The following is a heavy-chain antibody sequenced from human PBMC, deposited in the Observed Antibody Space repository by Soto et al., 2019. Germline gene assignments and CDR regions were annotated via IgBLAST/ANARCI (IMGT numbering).Heavy chain of an antibody. Sequence: QVQLVQSGAEVKKPGSSVKVSCKASGGTFSSYTISWVRQAPGQGLEWMGRIIPILGIANYAQKFQGRVTVTADKATSTAYMELSSLRSEDTAVYYCARVPETPMVRGTGDYYCYGMDVWGQGTTVTVSS. CDR1: GGTFSSYT. J-gene: IGHJ6*02. CDR3: ARVPETPMVRGTGDYYCYGMDV. D-gene: IGHD3-10*01. V-gene: IGHV1-69*02. CDR2: IIPILGIA.